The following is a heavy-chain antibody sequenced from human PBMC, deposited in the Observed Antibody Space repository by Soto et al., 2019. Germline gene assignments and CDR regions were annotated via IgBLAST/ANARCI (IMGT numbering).Heavy chain of an antibody. CDR3: ARGSYYYDSSGLDY. J-gene: IGHJ4*02. CDR1: VGSISSYY. CDR2: IYYSGST. D-gene: IGHD3-22*01. Sequence: SETLSLTCSVSVGSISSYYWSWIRQPPGKGLEWIGYIYYSGSTNYNPSLKSRVTISVDTSKNQFSLKLSSVTAADTAVYYCARGSYYYDSSGLDYWGQGTLVTVSS. V-gene: IGHV4-59*01.